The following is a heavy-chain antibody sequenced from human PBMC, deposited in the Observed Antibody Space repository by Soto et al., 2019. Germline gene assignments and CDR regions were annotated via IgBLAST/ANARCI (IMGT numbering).Heavy chain of an antibody. D-gene: IGHD2-2*01. J-gene: IGHJ6*02. CDR3: AKVRYSSPMGYYYGMDV. Sequence: QLEQSGGEVKKPGSSVKVSCKASRVAFSKFIVTWVRQAPGVGLEWVGGIIPVFGTANYAQKFQGRVTITADESTSTSYMEVNNLRSDDTAVYYCAKVRYSSPMGYYYGMDVWGQGTTVTVSS. CDR1: RVAFSKFI. CDR2: IIPVFGTA. V-gene: IGHV1-69*01.